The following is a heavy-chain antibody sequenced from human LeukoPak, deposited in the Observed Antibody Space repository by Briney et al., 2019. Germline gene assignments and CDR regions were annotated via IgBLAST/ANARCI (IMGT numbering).Heavy chain of an antibody. J-gene: IGHJ4*02. CDR3: VNLGYSD. CDR2: IKNDGSDK. CDR1: GFSFSAAW. D-gene: IGHD5-12*01. Sequence: GGSLRLSCEASGFSFSAAWMTWVRQAPGKGLEWVATIKNDGSDKYYVDSVKGRFTLSRDNTKNSVYLQMNSLRVEDTAVYYCVNLGYSDGGQGTLVTVSS. V-gene: IGHV3-7*01.